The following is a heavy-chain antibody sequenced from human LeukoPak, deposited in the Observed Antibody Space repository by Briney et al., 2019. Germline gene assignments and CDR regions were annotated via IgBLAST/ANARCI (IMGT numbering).Heavy chain of an antibody. Sequence: SETLSLTCTVSGGSISSYYWSWIRQPPGKGLEWIGYIYYSGSTNYNPSLKSRVTISVDTSKNQFSLKLSSVTAADTAVYYCARGVGVYIAVAGTSAFDIWGQGTMVTVSS. V-gene: IGHV4-59*12. CDR2: IYYSGST. D-gene: IGHD6-19*01. CDR1: GGSISSYY. J-gene: IGHJ3*02. CDR3: ARGVGVYIAVAGTSAFDI.